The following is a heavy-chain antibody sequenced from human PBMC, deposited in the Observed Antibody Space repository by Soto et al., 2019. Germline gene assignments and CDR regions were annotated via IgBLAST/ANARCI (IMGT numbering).Heavy chain of an antibody. D-gene: IGHD2-2*01. CDR2: INAGNGNT. V-gene: IGHV1-3*01. CDR3: ARVSSYCSSTSCPPSFDY. J-gene: IGHJ4*02. Sequence: QVQLVQSGAEVKKPGASVKVSCKASGYTFTSYAMHWVRQAPGQRLEWMGRINAGNGNTKYSQKFQDRVTITRDTSASTAYMELSSLRSEDTAVYYCARVSSYCSSTSCPPSFDYWGQGTLVTVSS. CDR1: GYTFTSYA.